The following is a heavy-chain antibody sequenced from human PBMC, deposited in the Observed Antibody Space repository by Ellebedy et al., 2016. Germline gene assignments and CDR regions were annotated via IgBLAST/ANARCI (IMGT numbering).Heavy chain of an antibody. CDR1: GGSINSYY. Sequence: SETLSLTCSVSGGSINSYYWSRIRQPPGEGLEWIGYIYYSGSTNYNPSLKSRVTISLDTSRTQFSLRLSSVTAADTAAYYCARGVHLAFDLWGLGTVVTVSS. V-gene: IGHV4-59*12. CDR2: IYYSGST. J-gene: IGHJ4*02. CDR3: ARGVHLAFDL.